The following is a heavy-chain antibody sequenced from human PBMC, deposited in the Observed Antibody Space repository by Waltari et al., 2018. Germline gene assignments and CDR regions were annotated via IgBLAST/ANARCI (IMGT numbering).Heavy chain of an antibody. CDR2: INHSGST. V-gene: IGHV4-34*01. CDR3: ARDGGSSSWYALDY. D-gene: IGHD6-13*01. CDR1: GGSFSGYY. Sequence: QVQLQQWGAGLLKPSETLSLTCAVYGGSFSGYYWSWIRQPPGKGLEWIGEINHSGSTNYNPSLKSRVTISVDTSKNQFSLKLSSVTAADTAVYYCARDGGSSSWYALDYWGQGTLVTVSS. J-gene: IGHJ4*02.